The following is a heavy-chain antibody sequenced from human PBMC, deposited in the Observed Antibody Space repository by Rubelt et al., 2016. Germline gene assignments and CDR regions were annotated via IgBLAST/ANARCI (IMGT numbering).Heavy chain of an antibody. J-gene: IGHJ6*02. D-gene: IGHD1-26*01. CDR3: ARGRMGFHYYYYGMDV. V-gene: IGHV4-31*03. CDR1: GGSISSGGYY. CDR2: INHSGST. Sequence: QVQLQESGPGLVKPSQTLSLTCTVSGGSISSGGYYWSWIRQHPGKGLEWIGEINHSGSTNYNPSLKRRVTRAVDTSKNQFSLKLSSVTAADTAVYYCARGRMGFHYYYYGMDVWGQGTTVTVSS.